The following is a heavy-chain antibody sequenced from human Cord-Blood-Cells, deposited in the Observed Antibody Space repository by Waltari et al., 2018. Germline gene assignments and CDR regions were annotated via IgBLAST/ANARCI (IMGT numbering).Heavy chain of an antibody. V-gene: IGHV1-2*02. CDR2: INPNSGGT. D-gene: IGHD3-3*01. J-gene: IGHJ5*02. Sequence: QVQLVQSGAEVKKPGASVKVSCKASGYTFTGYYMHWVRQAPGQGLEWMGWINPNSGGTNYAQKFQGRVTMTRDTSISTAYMELSRLRSDDTAVYYCARGDYDFWSGYSNWFDPWGQGTLVTVSS. CDR1: GYTFTGYY. CDR3: ARGDYDFWSGYSNWFDP.